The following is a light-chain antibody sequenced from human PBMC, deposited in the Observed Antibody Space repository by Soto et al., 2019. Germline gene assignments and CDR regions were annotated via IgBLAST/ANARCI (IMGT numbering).Light chain of an antibody. J-gene: IGKJ4*01. CDR1: QSVTWY. Sequence: EIVLTQSPATLSLSPGERATLSCRASQSVTWYLAWYQQKPGQAPRLLIYDATNRATGIPARFSGSGSGTDFALTISSLEPEDFAVYYCQQRTNWLTFGGGTRLEI. CDR2: DAT. CDR3: QQRTNWLT. V-gene: IGKV3-11*01.